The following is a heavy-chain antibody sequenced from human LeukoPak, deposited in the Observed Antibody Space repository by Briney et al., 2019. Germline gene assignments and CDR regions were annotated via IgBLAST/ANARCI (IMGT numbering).Heavy chain of an antibody. V-gene: IGHV3-21*01. D-gene: IGHD3-10*01. CDR2: ISSSSSYI. CDR1: GFTFSSLA. J-gene: IGHJ4*02. Sequence: GGSLRLSCVASGFTFSSLAMSWVRQAPGKGLEWVSSISSSSSYIYYADSVKGRFTISRDNAKNSLYLQMNSLRAEDTAVYYCARARAMVRGVIVDYFDYWGQGTLVTVSS. CDR3: ARARAMVRGVIVDYFDY.